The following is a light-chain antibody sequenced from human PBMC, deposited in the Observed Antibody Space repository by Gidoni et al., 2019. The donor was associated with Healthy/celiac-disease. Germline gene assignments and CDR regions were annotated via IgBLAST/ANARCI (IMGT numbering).Light chain of an antibody. J-gene: IGLJ2*01. V-gene: IGLV1-40*01. CDR2: GNS. CDR1: SSNIGAGYD. CDR3: QSYDSSLSGVV. Sequence: QSVLTQPPSVSGAPGQRVTISFTGSSSNIGAGYDVHWYQQLPGTAPNLLIYGNSNRPSGVPDRFSGSKSGTSASLAITGLQAEDEADYYCQSYDSSLSGVVFGGGTKLTVL.